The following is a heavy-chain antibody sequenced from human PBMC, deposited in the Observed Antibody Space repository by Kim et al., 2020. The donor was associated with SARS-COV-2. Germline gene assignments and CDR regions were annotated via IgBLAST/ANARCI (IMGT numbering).Heavy chain of an antibody. Sequence: ASVKVSCTASGYTFTSYDINWVRQAPGQGLEWMGWMIPNSGTPGYAQKFQGRVTMTRNTSISTAYMELSSLRSEDTAVYYCARGTIITIFGVDITPWWF. CDR2: MIPNSGTP. CDR1: GYTFTSYD. D-gene: IGHD3-3*01. J-gene: IGHJ5*01. CDR3: ARGTIITIFGVDITPWWF. V-gene: IGHV1-8*01.